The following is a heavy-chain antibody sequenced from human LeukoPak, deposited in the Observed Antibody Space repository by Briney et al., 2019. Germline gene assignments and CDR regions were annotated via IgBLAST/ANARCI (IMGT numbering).Heavy chain of an antibody. Sequence: ASVKVSCKASGGTFSSYAISWVRQARGQGLEWRGGIIPIFGRANYAQKFQGRVTLTADDSTSTAYLEPSSLRSEDTAVYYCARELSRLYGGNSGNYSGQRTLVTVSS. J-gene: IGHJ4*02. CDR2: IIPIFGRA. CDR1: GGTFSSYA. CDR3: ARELSRLYGGNSGNY. V-gene: IGHV1-69*13. D-gene: IGHD4-23*01.